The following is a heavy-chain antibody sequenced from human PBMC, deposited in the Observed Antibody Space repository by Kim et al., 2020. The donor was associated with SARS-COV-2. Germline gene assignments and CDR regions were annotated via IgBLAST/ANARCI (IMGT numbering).Heavy chain of an antibody. CDR2: IYSGGST. CDR3: AGCHYYGSGSYYKRKTPDYYHYAMGV. V-gene: IGHV3-53*01. D-gene: IGHD3-10*01. J-gene: IGHJ6*02. Sequence: GGSLRLSCAASGFTVSSNYMSWVRQAPGKGLEWVSVIYSGGSTYYADSEKGRFTISRDNSKNTLYLQMNSLRAEDTAVYYCAGCHYYGSGSYYKRKTPDYYHYAMGVWRQGTTVTVSS. CDR1: GFTVSSNY.